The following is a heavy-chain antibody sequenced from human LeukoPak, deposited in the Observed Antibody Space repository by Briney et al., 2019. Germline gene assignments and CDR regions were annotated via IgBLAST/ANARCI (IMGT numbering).Heavy chain of an antibody. CDR3: ARGPSGWYYFED. Sequence: PGGSLRISCAASGFSFGTYGMSWVRQVPGKGLEWVSGINWNGASTVYADSVKGRFTISRDNAKNSLYLQMNSLRAEDTALYYSARGPSGWYYFEDWGQGTLVTVSS. V-gene: IGHV3-20*04. CDR2: INWNGAST. CDR1: GFSFGTYG. D-gene: IGHD6-19*01. J-gene: IGHJ4*02.